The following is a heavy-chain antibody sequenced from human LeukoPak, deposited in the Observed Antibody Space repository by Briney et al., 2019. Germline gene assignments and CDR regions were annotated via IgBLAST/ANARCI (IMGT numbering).Heavy chain of an antibody. CDR1: GDSISSYY. J-gene: IGHJ4*02. V-gene: IGHV4-59*08. Sequence: SETLSLTCSVSGDSISSYYWSWFRQPPGKGLEWIGYISHSGSTRYNPSLKSRITISGDTSKNQFSLKLSSVTAADTAVYYCARGSSRSTVTTPYFDYWGQGTLVIVSS. CDR2: ISHSGST. CDR3: ARGSSRSTVTTPYFDY. D-gene: IGHD4-17*01.